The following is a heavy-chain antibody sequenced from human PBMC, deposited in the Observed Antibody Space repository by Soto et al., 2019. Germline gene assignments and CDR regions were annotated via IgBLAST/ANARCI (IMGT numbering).Heavy chain of an antibody. J-gene: IGHJ3*02. Sequence: SQTLSLTCAISGDRVSSNTSAWNWIRQSPSRGLEWLGRTYYRSKWYNDYAVSVKSRISIKPDTSKNQFSLHLNSVTPEDTAVYYCAGPGVGATTGALDIWGQGTMVTVSS. V-gene: IGHV6-1*01. CDR2: TYYRSKWYN. CDR3: AGPGVGATTGALDI. CDR1: GDRVSSNTSA. D-gene: IGHD1-26*01.